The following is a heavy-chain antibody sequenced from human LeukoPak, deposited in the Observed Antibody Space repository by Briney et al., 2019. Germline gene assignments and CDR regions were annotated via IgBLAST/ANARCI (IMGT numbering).Heavy chain of an antibody. D-gene: IGHD6-6*01. CDR1: GYTFTSYD. CDR3: ARGRVRSSSILYWFDP. J-gene: IGHJ5*02. Sequence: ASVKVSCKASGYTFTSYDINWVRQATGQGLEWMGWMNPNSGNTGYAQKFQGRVTMTRNTSISTAYMELSSLRSEDTAVYYCARGRVRSSSILYWFDPWGQGTPVTVSS. CDR2: MNPNSGNT. V-gene: IGHV1-8*01.